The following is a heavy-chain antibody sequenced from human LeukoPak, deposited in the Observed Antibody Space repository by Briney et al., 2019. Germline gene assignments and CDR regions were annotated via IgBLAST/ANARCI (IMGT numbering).Heavy chain of an antibody. D-gene: IGHD2-21*01. V-gene: IGHV4-31*03. CDR1: GGSISSASHH. Sequence: SQTLSLTCTVSGGSISSASHHWSWIRQHPGKGLEWIGYINYSGRTYYNPSLESRVTISIDTSKDQFSLNLSSVTAADTAVYYCARRGDSSVIHGFDVWGQGTMVTVSS. CDR3: ARRGDSSVIHGFDV. J-gene: IGHJ3*01. CDR2: INYSGRT.